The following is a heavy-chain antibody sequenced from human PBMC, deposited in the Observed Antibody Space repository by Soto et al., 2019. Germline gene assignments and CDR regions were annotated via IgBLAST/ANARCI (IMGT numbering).Heavy chain of an antibody. CDR3: ARSRNYGDSYGMGV. D-gene: IGHD1-7*01. J-gene: IGHJ6*02. Sequence: QVQLVESGGGVVQPGRSLRLSCAASGFPFSSYGMHWVRQAPGKGLEWVAVIWFDGRNRYHADSVKGRFTISRDNSKNNLYLQMNSLRAEDTAVYYCARSRNYGDSYGMGVWGQGTMVTVSS. CDR2: IWFDGRNR. CDR1: GFPFSSYG. V-gene: IGHV3-33*01.